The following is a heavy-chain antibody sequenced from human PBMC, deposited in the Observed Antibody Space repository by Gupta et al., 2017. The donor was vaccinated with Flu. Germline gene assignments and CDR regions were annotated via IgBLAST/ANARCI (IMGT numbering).Heavy chain of an antibody. Sequence: QLQLQESRPGLVKPSETLSLTCTVFGGSISDTSYYWGWIRQPPGKGLEWIGNVGYSGNTFYNPSLKSRVTISVDTSKNQFSLKLSSVTAADTSVYYCARRIAYGKTFDYWGQGSLVTVSS. CDR2: VGYSGNT. V-gene: IGHV4-39*01. CDR3: ARRIAYGKTFDY. D-gene: IGHD2/OR15-2a*01. J-gene: IGHJ4*02. CDR1: GGSISDTSYY.